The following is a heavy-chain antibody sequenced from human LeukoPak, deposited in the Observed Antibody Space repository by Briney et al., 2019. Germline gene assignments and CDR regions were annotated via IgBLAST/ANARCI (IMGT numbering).Heavy chain of an antibody. CDR3: ARDRKIVATIDYYYMDV. CDR2: INPNSGGT. J-gene: IGHJ6*03. CDR1: GYTFTGYY. D-gene: IGHD5-12*01. Sequence: ASVKVSCKASGYTFTGYYMHWVRQAPGQGLEWMGWINPNSGGTNYAQKFQGRVTMTRDTSISTAYMELSRLRSEDTAVYYCARDRKIVATIDYYYMDVWGRGTTVTVSS. V-gene: IGHV1-2*02.